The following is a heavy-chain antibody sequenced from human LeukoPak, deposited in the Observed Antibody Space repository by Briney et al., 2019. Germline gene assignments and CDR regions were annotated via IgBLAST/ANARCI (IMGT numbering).Heavy chain of an antibody. J-gene: IGHJ3*02. D-gene: IGHD1-26*01. Sequence: GGSLRLSCAASGFTFSSYGMHWVRQAPGKGLEWVAVISYDGSNKYYADSVKGRFTISRDNSKNTLYLQMNSLRAEDTAVYYCAKDMIVGATKNAFDIWGQGTMVTVSS. CDR3: AKDMIVGATKNAFDI. CDR1: GFTFSSYG. CDR2: ISYDGSNK. V-gene: IGHV3-30*18.